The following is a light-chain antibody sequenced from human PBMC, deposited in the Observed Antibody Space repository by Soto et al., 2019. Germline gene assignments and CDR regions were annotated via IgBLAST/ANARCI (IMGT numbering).Light chain of an antibody. CDR1: QSVTTW. V-gene: IGKV1-5*03. CDR3: QQYNFSPT. J-gene: IGKJ4*01. Sequence: DIQMTQFPSTLSAFVGERVTITCRASQSVTTWLAWYQQKPGKAPKLLIHKASSLETGVPSRFSGSGYGTVFTLTISRLQPDDFGTYYCQQYNFSPTFGGGAKVEIK. CDR2: KAS.